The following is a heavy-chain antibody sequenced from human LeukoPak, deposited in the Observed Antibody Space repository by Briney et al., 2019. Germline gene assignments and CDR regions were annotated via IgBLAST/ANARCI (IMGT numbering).Heavy chain of an antibody. D-gene: IGHD2-21*01. CDR2: IYYSGST. Sequence: SETLSLTFTVSGGSISSYYLSWIRQPPGKGLEWIGYIYYSGSTNYNPSLKSRVTISVDTSKNQFSLKLSSVTAADTAVYYCAREDGGGAFDIWGQGTMVTVSS. CDR1: GGSISSYY. V-gene: IGHV4-59*01. J-gene: IGHJ3*02. CDR3: AREDGGGAFDI.